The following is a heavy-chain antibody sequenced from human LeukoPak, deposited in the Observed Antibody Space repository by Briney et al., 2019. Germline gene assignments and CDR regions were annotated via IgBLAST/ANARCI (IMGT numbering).Heavy chain of an antibody. V-gene: IGHV4-59*01. J-gene: IGHJ6*03. CDR1: GGSISSYY. CDR3: ARRTTPSYPYYYYYYYMDV. CDR2: ICYSGST. Sequence: PSETLSLTCTVSGGSISSYYWSWIRQPPGKGLEWIGYICYSGSTNYNPSLKSRVTISVDTSKNQFSLKLSSVTAADTAVYYCARRTTPSYPYYYYYYYMDVWGKGTTVTVSS. D-gene: IGHD1-7*01.